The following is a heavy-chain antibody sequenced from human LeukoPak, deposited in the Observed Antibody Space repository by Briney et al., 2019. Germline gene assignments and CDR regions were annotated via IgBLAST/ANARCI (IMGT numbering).Heavy chain of an antibody. CDR3: AEPRDSSGWPGFDY. CDR2: IYYSGST. CDR1: GGSISSFY. J-gene: IGHJ4*02. Sequence: SETLSLTCTVSGGSISSFYWSWIRQPPGKGLEWIGYIYYSGSTNYNPSLKSRVTISVDTSKNQFSLKLSSVTAADTAVYYCAEPRDSSGWPGFDYWGQGTLVTVSS. V-gene: IGHV4-59*01. D-gene: IGHD6-19*01.